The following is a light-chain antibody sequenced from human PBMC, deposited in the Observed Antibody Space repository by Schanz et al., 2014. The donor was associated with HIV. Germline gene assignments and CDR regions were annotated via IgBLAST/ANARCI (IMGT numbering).Light chain of an antibody. CDR1: QRLSSSY. J-gene: IGKJ1*01. V-gene: IGKV3-20*01. CDR2: ATS. Sequence: EIVLTQSPGSLSLSPGGRATLSCGASQRLSSSYLAWYQQKRDQPPRLVIYATSTRAAGIPDRFTGRGSGTDFTLHISRLGPEDFAVYYCQQYGSSPTFGQGTRVEIK. CDR3: QQYGSSPT.